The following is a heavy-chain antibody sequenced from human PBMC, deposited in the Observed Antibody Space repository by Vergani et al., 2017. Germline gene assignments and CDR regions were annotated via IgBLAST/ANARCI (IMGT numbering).Heavy chain of an antibody. D-gene: IGHD1-20*01. J-gene: IGHJ5*02. CDR1: GFTFSSYE. CDR3: ARVPSIPGNGGYFDP. V-gene: IGHV3-48*03. Sequence: EVQLVESGGGLVQPGGSLRLSCAASGFTFSSYEMNWVRQAPGKGLEWVSYISTGSVTILYADSVKGRFTISRDNAKSLLYLQMKNLRAEDTAVYYCARVPSIPGNGGYFDPWGQGTLVTVSS. CDR2: ISTGSVTI.